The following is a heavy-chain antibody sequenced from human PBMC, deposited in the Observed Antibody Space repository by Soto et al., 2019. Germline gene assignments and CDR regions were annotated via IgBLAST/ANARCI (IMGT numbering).Heavy chain of an antibody. CDR2: ISGGNGDA. D-gene: IGHD6-19*01. V-gene: IGHV1-3*01. J-gene: IGHJ6*02. CDR3: ARGVSSGWFHYYGMHV. CDR1: GYSLSTYA. Sequence: QVQLVQSGAEVKRPGASVKVSCKASGYSLSTYAIHWVRQAPGQGLEWMGWISGGNGDAKYSQTFQARVTITWDTSANTAYMELSSLKSEDTAAYYCARGVSSGWFHYYGMHVWGQGTTVTVSS.